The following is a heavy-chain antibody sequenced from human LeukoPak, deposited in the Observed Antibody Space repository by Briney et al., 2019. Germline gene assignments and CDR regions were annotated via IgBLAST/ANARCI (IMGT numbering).Heavy chain of an antibody. CDR3: ARAILPYNYATDY. J-gene: IGHJ4*02. CDR2: INWNGVST. CDR1: GLTFDDYG. Sequence: GGSLRLSCAASGLTFDDYGKSWVRQAPGKGLEWVSGINWNGVSTGYADSVKGRFTISRDNANNSLYLQMNSLRAEDTALYYCARAILPYNYATDYWGQGTLVTVSS. D-gene: IGHD5-18*01. V-gene: IGHV3-20*04.